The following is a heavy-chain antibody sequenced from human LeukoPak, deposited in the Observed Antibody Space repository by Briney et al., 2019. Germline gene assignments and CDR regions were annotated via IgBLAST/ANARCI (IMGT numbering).Heavy chain of an antibody. CDR3: ARGLYSSTWFDFDY. CDR1: GFTFSSYG. V-gene: IGHV3-21*01. D-gene: IGHD6-13*01. J-gene: IGHJ4*02. Sequence: KPGGSLRLSCAASGFTFSSYGMNWVRQAPGKGLEWVSSISSGSSYIYYADSLKGRFTISRDNAKNSLYLQMNSLRAEDTAVYYCARGLYSSTWFDFDYWGQGTLVTVSS. CDR2: ISSGSSYI.